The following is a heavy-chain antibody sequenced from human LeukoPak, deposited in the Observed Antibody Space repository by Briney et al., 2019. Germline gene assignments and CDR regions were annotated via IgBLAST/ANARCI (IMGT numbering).Heavy chain of an antibody. CDR1: GGSISSGDYY. D-gene: IGHD4-17*01. Sequence: KPSETLSLTCTVSGGSISSGDYYWSWIRQPPGKGLEWIGYIYYSGSTYYNPSLKSRVTISVDTSKNQFSLKLSSVTAADTAVYYCARNDYGDYAFFDYWGQGTLVTVSS. CDR3: ARNDYGDYAFFDY. J-gene: IGHJ4*02. V-gene: IGHV4-30-4*01. CDR2: IYYSGST.